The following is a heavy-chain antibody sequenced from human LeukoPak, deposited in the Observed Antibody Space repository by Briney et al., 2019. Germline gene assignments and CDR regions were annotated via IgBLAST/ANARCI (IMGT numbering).Heavy chain of an antibody. V-gene: IGHV3-53*01. CDR2: I. CDR3: ARRRNRTYYYDSSGSRAGFDP. D-gene: IGHD3-22*01. Sequence: GGSLRLSCAASGFTVTTNYMSWVRQAPGKGLEWVSIIGRFTISRDNSKNTLFLQMNRLRDDDTAVYYCARRRNRTYYYDSSGSRAGFDPWGQGTLVTVSS. CDR1: GFTVTTNY. J-gene: IGHJ5*02.